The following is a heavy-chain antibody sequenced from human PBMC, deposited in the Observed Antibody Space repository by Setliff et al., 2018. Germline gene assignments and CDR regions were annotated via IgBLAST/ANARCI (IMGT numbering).Heavy chain of an antibody. V-gene: IGHV4-59*11. CDR1: GGSISSHY. CDR3: ARGRGPSGY. J-gene: IGHJ4*02. D-gene: IGHD3-10*01. Sequence: SETLSLTCTVSGGSISSHYWSWIRQPPGKGLEWIGSIYYSESTNYNPSLKSRVTISADTSKNQFSLKLSSVTAADTAVYYCARGRGPSGYWGQGTLVTVSS. CDR2: IYYSEST.